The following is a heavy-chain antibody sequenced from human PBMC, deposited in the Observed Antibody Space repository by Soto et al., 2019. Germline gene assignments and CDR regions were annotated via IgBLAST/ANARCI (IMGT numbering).Heavy chain of an antibody. J-gene: IGHJ4*02. V-gene: IGHV2-5*02. D-gene: IGHD3-3*01. CDR2: IYWEDDK. CDR3: AHRVLRTVFGLVTTTAIYFDF. Sequence: QITLNESGPTVVRPTETLTLTCRFSGFSLTTSGVGVGWIRQSPGKAPEWLALIYWEDDKRYSASLKSRLTITKDTSKNQVVLTVSDLDPTDTATYYCAHRVLRTVFGLVTTTAIYFDFWGQGTPVAVS. CDR1: GFSLTTSGVG.